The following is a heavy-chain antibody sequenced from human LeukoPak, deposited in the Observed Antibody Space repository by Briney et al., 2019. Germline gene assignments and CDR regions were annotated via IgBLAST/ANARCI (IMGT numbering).Heavy chain of an antibody. CDR3: VRVSCSGGTCLSPD. D-gene: IGHD2-15*01. CDR2: IHYSGNT. V-gene: IGHV4-59*01. Sequence: SETLSLTCTVSGASISSYYWSWIRQPPGKGLEWIGYIHYSGNTNYKSSLKSRVTMSLDTSKNQFSLKLTSVTAADTAVYYCVRVSCSGGTCLSPDWGQGTLVTVSS. J-gene: IGHJ1*01. CDR1: GASISSYY.